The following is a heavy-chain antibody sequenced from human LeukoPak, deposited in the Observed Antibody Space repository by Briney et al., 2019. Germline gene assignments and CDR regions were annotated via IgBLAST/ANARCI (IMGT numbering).Heavy chain of an antibody. Sequence: SETLSLTCTVSGGFISHYYWSWIRQPPGRGLEWIGYIYYSGSTNYNPSLKSRVIISVDTSKSQFSLKLGSVTAADTAVYYCARYCSGGSCYARVFDIWGQGTMVTVSS. CDR3: ARYCSGGSCYARVFDI. D-gene: IGHD2-15*01. J-gene: IGHJ3*02. CDR1: GGFISHYY. V-gene: IGHV4-59*01. CDR2: IYYSGST.